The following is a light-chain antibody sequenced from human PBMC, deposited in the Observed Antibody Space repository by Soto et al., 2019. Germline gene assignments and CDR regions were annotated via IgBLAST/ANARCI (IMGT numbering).Light chain of an antibody. CDR1: SSDVGSYNL. Sequence: QSALTQPASVSGSPGQSITISCTGTSSDVGSYNLVSWYQQHPGKAPKLMIYEGSKRPSGVSNRFSGSKSGNTASLTISGLQSEDEADYYCSSFTTDSTLVFGTGTKLTVL. CDR2: EGS. J-gene: IGLJ1*01. CDR3: SSFTTDSTLV. V-gene: IGLV2-14*02.